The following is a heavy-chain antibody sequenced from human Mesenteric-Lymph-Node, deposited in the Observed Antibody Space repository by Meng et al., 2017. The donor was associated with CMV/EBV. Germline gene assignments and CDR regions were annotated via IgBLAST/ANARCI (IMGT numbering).Heavy chain of an antibody. J-gene: IGHJ4*02. CDR3: ARVEDSDDHYLDS. CDR2: IYSMLGIT. Sequence: CKAAGGTVSHYSINWVRQAPGQGLEWMGKIYSMLGITNSAQKFQGRVMITADKSTSTGYMELSSLRSDDTAVYYCARVEDSDDHYLDSWGQGSLVTVSS. D-gene: IGHD1-1*01. V-gene: IGHV1-69*02. CDR1: GGTVSHYS.